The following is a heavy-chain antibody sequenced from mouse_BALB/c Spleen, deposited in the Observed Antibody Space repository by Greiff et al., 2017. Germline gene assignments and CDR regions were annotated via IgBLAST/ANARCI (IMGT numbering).Heavy chain of an antibody. V-gene: IGHV5-17*02. CDR3: ARSYGSREDWFAY. CDR1: GFTFSSFG. CDR2: ISSGSSTI. J-gene: IGHJ3*01. D-gene: IGHD1-1*01. Sequence: EVQRVESGGGLVQPGGSRKLSCAASGFTFSSFGMHWVRQAPEKGLEWVAYISSGSSTIYYADTVKGRFTISRDNPKNTLFLQMTSLRSEDTAMYYCARSYGSREDWFAYWGQGTLVTVSA.